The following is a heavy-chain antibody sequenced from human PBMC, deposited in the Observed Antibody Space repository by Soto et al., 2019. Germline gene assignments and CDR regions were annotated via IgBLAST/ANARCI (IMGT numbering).Heavy chain of an antibody. CDR1: GGAFSDYA. Sequence: QVQLVQSGAEVKKPGSSVKVSCKASGGAFSDYAFSWVRQAPGQGLEWLGGIMPIFRAPDYAQKFQGRVTITADEFTRTACMEMNSLRSEDTAVYYCASWLKGPDIGNYYYGMAVWGQGTTVTVS. J-gene: IGHJ6*02. V-gene: IGHV1-69*12. D-gene: IGHD2-15*01. CDR3: ASWLKGPDIGNYYYGMAV. CDR2: IMPIFRAP.